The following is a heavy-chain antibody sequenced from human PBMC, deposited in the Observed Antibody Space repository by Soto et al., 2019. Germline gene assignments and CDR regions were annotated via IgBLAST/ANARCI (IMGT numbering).Heavy chain of an antibody. V-gene: IGHV3-23*01. CDR1: GFTFSSYK. D-gene: IGHD2-15*01. CDR2: ISGSGGST. Sequence: PXRWLRRRCAASGFTFSSYKMNWVRQAPGKGLGWVSAISGSGGSTYYADSVKGRFTISRDNSKNTLYLQMNSLRAEDTAVYYCAKEVVVVVAATLYYYYGMDVWGQGTTVTVSS. CDR3: AKEVVVVVAATLYYYYGMDV. J-gene: IGHJ6*02.